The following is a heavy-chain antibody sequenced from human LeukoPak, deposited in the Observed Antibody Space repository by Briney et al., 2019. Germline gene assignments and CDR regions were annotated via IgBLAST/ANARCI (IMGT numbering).Heavy chain of an antibody. CDR1: GCTFSSYA. Sequence: ASVKVSCKDSGCTFSSYAISWVRQAPGQGLEWMGGIIPIFGTANYAQKFQGRVTITADESTSTAYMELSSLRSEDTAVYDCASRTEGGYGGKRRNQFDYWGQGTLVTVSS. V-gene: IGHV1-69*13. D-gene: IGHD4-23*01. CDR3: ASRTEGGYGGKRRNQFDY. CDR2: IIPIFGTA. J-gene: IGHJ4*02.